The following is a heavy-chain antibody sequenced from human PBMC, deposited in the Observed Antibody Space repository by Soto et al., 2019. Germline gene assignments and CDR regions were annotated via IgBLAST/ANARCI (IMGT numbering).Heavy chain of an antibody. CDR3: AKATTVTTHTRLGN. CDR1: GFTFSSYA. D-gene: IGHD4-17*01. CDR2: LGGSGGST. J-gene: IGHJ4*01. V-gene: IGHV3-23*01. Sequence: EGSMRLSCAASGFTFSSYAIRWVRPAPGHGLEWVSALGGSGGSTYYADSGRCRFTISRDTSKNTRYLQMSSLRAEDRALYYCAKATTVTTHTRLGNWRQETMVTASS.